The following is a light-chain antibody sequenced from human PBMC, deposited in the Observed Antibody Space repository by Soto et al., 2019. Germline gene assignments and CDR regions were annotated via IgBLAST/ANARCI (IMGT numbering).Light chain of an antibody. CDR2: YDD. CDR3: AAWDESLNAPV. V-gene: IGLV1-36*01. J-gene: IGLJ3*02. Sequence: QSVLTQPPSVSGAPGQRVTLSCTGSSSNIGAGYDVHWYQQLPGKAPKLLIYYDDLLPSGVSDRFSGSKSGTSASLAISGLQSEDEADYYCAAWDESLNAPVFGGGTKLTVL. CDR1: SSNIGAGYD.